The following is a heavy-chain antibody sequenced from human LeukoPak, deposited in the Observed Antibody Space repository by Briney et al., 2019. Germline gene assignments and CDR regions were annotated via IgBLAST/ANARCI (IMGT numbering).Heavy chain of an antibody. Sequence: ASVKVSCKASGYTFTGYYMHWVRQAPGQELEWMGWINPNSGGTNYAQKFQGRVAMTRDTSISTAYMELSRLRSDDMAVYYCARGSITMIVVAHGNFDLWGRGTLVTVSS. V-gene: IGHV1-2*02. CDR2: INPNSGGT. CDR3: ARGSITMIVVAHGNFDL. J-gene: IGHJ2*01. D-gene: IGHD3-22*01. CDR1: GYTFTGYY.